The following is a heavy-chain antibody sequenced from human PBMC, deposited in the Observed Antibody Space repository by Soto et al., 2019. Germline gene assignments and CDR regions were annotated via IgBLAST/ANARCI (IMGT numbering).Heavy chain of an antibody. J-gene: IGHJ6*02. CDR3: AGLDSITGTRDV. CDR2: TYYRSKWYN. D-gene: IGHD1-20*01. V-gene: IGHV6-1*01. Sequence: SQTLSLTCVTSGDSVPSNSAAWNWIRQSPSRGLEWLGRTYYRSKWYNDYAVSVKSRITINPDTSKNQFSLQLNSVTPEDTAVYYCAGLDSITGTRDVWGQGTTVTVSS. CDR1: GDSVPSNSAA.